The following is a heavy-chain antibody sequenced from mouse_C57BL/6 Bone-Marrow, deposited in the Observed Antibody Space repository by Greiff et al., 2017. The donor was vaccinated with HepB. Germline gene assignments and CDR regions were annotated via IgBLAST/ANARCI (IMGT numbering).Heavy chain of an antibody. V-gene: IGHV1-9*01. D-gene: IGHD4-1*01. CDR1: GYTFTGYW. CDR3: ASLGRKEPYWYFDV. J-gene: IGHJ1*03. CDR2: ILPGSGST. Sequence: QVQLQQSGAELMKPGASVKLSCKATGYTFTGYWIEWVKQRPGHGLEWIGEILPGSGSTNYNEKFKGKATFTADTSSNPAYMQLSSLATEDSAIYYCASLGRKEPYWYFDVWGTGTTVTVSS.